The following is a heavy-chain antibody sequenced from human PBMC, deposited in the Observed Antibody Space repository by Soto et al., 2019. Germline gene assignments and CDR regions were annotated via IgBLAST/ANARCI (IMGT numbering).Heavy chain of an antibody. CDR1: GYTFTSYG. Sequence: QVQLVQSGAEVKKPGASVKVSCKASGYTFTSYGISWVRQAPGQGLEWMGWISAYNGNTNYAQKLQGRVTMTTDTSPSTAYMELRSLRSDDTAVYYCARGAAAGNSYYYNGMDVWGQGTPVTVSS. CDR3: ARGAAAGNSYYYNGMDV. CDR2: ISAYNGNT. D-gene: IGHD6-13*01. V-gene: IGHV1-18*01. J-gene: IGHJ6*02.